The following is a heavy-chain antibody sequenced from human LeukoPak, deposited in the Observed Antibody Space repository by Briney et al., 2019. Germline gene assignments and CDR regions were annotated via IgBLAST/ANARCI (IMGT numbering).Heavy chain of an antibody. V-gene: IGHV4-30-2*01. J-gene: IGHJ4*02. Sequence: SETLSLTCAVSGGSISSGGYSWSWIRQPPGKGLEWIAYIYHSGSTYYNPSLKSRVTISVDTSKNQFSLKLSSVTAADTAVYYCARAGGGRAVAGTLFDYWGQGTLVTVSS. D-gene: IGHD6-19*01. CDR3: ARAGGGRAVAGTLFDY. CDR1: GGSISSGGYS. CDR2: IYHSGST.